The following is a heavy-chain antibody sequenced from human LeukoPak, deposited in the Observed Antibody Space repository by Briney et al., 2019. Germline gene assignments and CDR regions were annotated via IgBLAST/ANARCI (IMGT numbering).Heavy chain of an antibody. CDR1: GFTVSSNY. CDR3: ARGYSSSWGYGMDV. Sequence: GGSLRLSCAASGFTVSSNYMSWVRQAPGKGLEWVSVIYSGGSTYYADSVKGRFTISRDNSKNSLYLQMNSLRAEDTAVYYCARGYSSSWGYGMDVWGQGTTVTVSS. CDR2: IYSGGST. D-gene: IGHD6-13*01. V-gene: IGHV3-53*01. J-gene: IGHJ6*02.